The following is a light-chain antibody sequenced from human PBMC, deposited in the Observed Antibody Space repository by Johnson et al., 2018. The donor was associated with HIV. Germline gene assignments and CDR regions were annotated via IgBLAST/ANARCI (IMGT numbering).Light chain of an antibody. V-gene: IGLV1-51*02. CDR3: GTWDSSLSEGV. CDR1: SSNIGNNY. CDR2: ENN. J-gene: IGLJ1*01. Sequence: QSVLTQPPSVSAAPGQKVTISCSGSSSNIGNNYVSWYQQLPGTAPKLLIYENNKRPSGIPDRFSGSKSGTSATLGITGLQTGDEAGYSCGTWDSSLSEGVFGTGTKVPVL.